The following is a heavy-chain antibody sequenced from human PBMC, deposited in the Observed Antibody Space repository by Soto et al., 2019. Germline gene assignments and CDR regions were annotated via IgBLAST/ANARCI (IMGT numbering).Heavy chain of an antibody. D-gene: IGHD3-22*01. Sequence: QVQLVQSGAEVKKPGSSVKVSCTASGGTFSSYAISWVRQAPGQGLEWMGGIIPIFGTANYAQKFQGRVTITADKSTSTAYMELSSLRSEDTAVYYCASPLHYDSSGYYGAFDYWGQGTLVTVSS. V-gene: IGHV1-69*06. CDR3: ASPLHYDSSGYYGAFDY. CDR1: GGTFSSYA. CDR2: IIPIFGTA. J-gene: IGHJ4*02.